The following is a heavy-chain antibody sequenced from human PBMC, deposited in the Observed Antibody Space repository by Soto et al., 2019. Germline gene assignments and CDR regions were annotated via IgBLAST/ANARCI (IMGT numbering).Heavy chain of an antibody. CDR3: GRPRPASAPAYAFDI. V-gene: IGHV3-48*04. J-gene: IGHJ3*02. Sequence: PGGSLRLSCAASGFTFSAYSMNWVRQAPGKGLEWVSFIGSTGSVTHYADSVMGRSTISRDNARNSLYLQMNSLRAEDTAVYQWGRPRPASAPAYAFDIWGQGKRVTVSS. CDR2: IGSTGSVT. D-gene: IGHD2-2*01. CDR1: GFTFSAYS.